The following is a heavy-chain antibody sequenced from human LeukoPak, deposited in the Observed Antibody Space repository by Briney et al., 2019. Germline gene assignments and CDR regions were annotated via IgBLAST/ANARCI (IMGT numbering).Heavy chain of an antibody. CDR3: ARMGDYGDYSNWFDP. V-gene: IGHV1-18*01. Sequence: GASVKVSCKVSGYTLTELSMHWVRQAPGKGLEWMGWISAYNGNTNYAQKLQGRVTMTTDTSTSTAYMELRSLRSDDTAVYYCARMGDYGDYSNWFDPWGQGTLVTVSS. J-gene: IGHJ5*02. D-gene: IGHD4-17*01. CDR2: ISAYNGNT. CDR1: GYTLTELS.